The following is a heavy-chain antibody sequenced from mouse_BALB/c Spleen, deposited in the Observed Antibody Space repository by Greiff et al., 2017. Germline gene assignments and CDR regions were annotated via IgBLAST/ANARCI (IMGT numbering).Heavy chain of an antibody. CDR2: ISSGGSYT. CDR3: ASYYYGSRTYAMDY. Sequence: EVQLVESGGGLVKPGGSLKLSCAASGFTFSSYAMSWVRQSPEKRLEWVAEISSGGSYTYYPDTVTGRFTISRDNAKNTLYLEMSSLRSEDTAMYYCASYYYGSRTYAMDYWGQGTSVTVSS. V-gene: IGHV5-9-4*01. CDR1: GFTFSSYA. J-gene: IGHJ4*01. D-gene: IGHD1-1*01.